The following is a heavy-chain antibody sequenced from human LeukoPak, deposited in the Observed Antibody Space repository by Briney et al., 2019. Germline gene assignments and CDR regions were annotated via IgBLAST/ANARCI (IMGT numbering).Heavy chain of an antibody. CDR3: ARNENSGWGYFDY. J-gene: IGHJ4*02. Sequence: GGSLRLSCAASRFTFNSYAMSWVRQAPGKGLEWVSVIGGSNGITFYVGSVKGRLTISRDNSKDTLYLQMNSLRAEDTAVYYCARNENSGWGYFDYWGQGTLVTVSS. V-gene: IGHV3-23*01. CDR1: RFTFNSYA. D-gene: IGHD5-12*01. CDR2: IGGSNGIT.